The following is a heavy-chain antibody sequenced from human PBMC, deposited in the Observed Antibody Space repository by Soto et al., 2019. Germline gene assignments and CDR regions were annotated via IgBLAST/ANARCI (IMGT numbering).Heavy chain of an antibody. J-gene: IGHJ6*03. CDR1: GGSISSGGYY. Sequence: QVQLQESGPGLVKPSQTLSLTCTVSGGSISSGGYYWSWIRQHPGKGLEWIGYIYYSGSTYYDPSLKSRVTISGDTSKNQFSLKLSSVTAADTAVYYCARGKKRDCSGGSCYYMDVWGKGTTVTVSS. CDR3: ARGKKRDCSGGSCYYMDV. CDR2: IYYSGST. V-gene: IGHV4-31*03. D-gene: IGHD2-15*01.